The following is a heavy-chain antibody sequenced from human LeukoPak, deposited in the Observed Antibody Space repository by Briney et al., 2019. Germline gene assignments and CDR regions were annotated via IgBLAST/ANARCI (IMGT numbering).Heavy chain of an antibody. V-gene: IGHV1-46*01. CDR3: AREGYCSGGSCYSYDAFDI. D-gene: IGHD2-15*01. CDR1: GYTFTSYY. CDR2: INPSGGST. J-gene: IGHJ3*02. Sequence: ASVKVSCKASGYTFTSYYMHWVRQAPGQGLEWMGLINPSGGSTSYAQKFQGRVTMTRDTSTSTVYMELSSLRSEDTAVYYCAREGYCSGGSCYSYDAFDIWGQGTMVTVSS.